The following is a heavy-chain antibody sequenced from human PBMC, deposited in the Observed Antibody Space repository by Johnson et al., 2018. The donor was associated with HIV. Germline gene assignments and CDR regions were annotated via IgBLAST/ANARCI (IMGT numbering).Heavy chain of an antibody. J-gene: IGHJ3*02. V-gene: IGHV3-23*04. D-gene: IGHD3-3*02. CDR3: GRAEHWDRRHYAFDI. CDR2: ISASGGDT. Sequence: VQLVESGGELIRSGASLKLSCTASGFSFSAYAMSWVRQAPGKGLEWVSLISASGGDTYYADSMRGRLTISRDNSKNTVYLQMNSLRAEDTAVYYCGRAEHWDRRHYAFDIWGQGKVVTVAS. CDR1: GFSFSAYA.